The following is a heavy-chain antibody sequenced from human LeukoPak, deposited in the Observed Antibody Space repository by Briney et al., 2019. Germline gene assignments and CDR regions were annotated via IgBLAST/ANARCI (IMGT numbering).Heavy chain of an antibody. V-gene: IGHV3-7*01. CDR2: IKHDGSGP. D-gene: IGHD6-19*01. CDR3: ARAREITVSGTDYFDY. CDR1: GFRFSNYW. Sequence: PGGSPRLSCAVSGFRFSNYWMTWVRQAPGKGLEWVANIKHDGSGPSYLDSVKGRFTISRDNARNLLSLQMSSLRAEDTAVYYCARAREITVSGTDYFDYWGQGTLVTVSS. J-gene: IGHJ4*02.